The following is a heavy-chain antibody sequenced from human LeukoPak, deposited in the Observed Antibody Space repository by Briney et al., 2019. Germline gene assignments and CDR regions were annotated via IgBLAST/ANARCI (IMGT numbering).Heavy chain of an antibody. Sequence: GGSLRLSCAASGFTFTAYCMSWVRQPPEKGLEFVANINRDGSVKNYVDSVKGRFTISRDNATKSLFLELHSLRADDTALYYCARDPESSAFDLWGQGTLVTVSS. CDR1: GFTFTAYC. CDR2: INRDGSVK. CDR3: ARDPESSAFDL. V-gene: IGHV3-7*01. J-gene: IGHJ4*02.